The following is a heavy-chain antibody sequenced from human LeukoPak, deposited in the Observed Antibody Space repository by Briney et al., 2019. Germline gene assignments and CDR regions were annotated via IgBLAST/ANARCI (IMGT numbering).Heavy chain of an antibody. Sequence: SETLSLTCTVSGGSISSYYWSWIRQPPGKGLEWIGYIYYSGSTNYNPSLKSRVTISVDTSKNQFSLKLSSVTAADTAVYYCARVRAVADLFDYWGQGTLVTVSS. CDR2: IYYSGST. D-gene: IGHD6-19*01. CDR3: ARVRAVADLFDY. J-gene: IGHJ4*02. V-gene: IGHV4-59*08. CDR1: GGSISSYY.